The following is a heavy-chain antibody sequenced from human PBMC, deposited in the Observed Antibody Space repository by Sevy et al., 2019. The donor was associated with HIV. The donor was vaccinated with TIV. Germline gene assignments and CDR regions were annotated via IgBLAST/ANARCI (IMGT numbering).Heavy chain of an antibody. D-gene: IGHD1-1*01. CDR3: ARDSARVIVPTAGFDS. V-gene: IGHV3-33*01. CDR1: GFTFRSFS. J-gene: IGHJ5*01. Sequence: GGPLRLSCSASGFTFRSFSMHWVRQAPGKGLEWVAAIWYDGRTKQYADSVKGRFTISRDNSKNMLNLEMNSLRAEDTALYFCARDSARVIVPTAGFDSWGQGTVVTVSS. CDR2: IWYDGRTK.